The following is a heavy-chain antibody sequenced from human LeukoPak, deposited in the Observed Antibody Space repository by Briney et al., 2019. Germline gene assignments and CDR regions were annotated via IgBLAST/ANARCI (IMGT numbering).Heavy chain of an antibody. CDR3: AKQEQWLVPAYFDY. V-gene: IGHV3-23*01. Sequence: PGGSLRLSCAASGFTFSSYAMSWVRQAPGKGLEWVSAISGSGGTTYYADSVKGRFTISRDNSKNTLYLQMNSLRAEETAVYYCAKQEQWLVPAYFDYWGQGTLVAVSS. CDR2: ISGSGGTT. CDR1: GFTFSSYA. J-gene: IGHJ4*02. D-gene: IGHD6-19*01.